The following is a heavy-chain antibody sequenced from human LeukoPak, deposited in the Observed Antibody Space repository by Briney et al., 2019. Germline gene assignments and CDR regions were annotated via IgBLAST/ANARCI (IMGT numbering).Heavy chain of an antibody. Sequence: SETLSLTCTVSGGSISSRSYYWGWIRQPPGKGLEWIGSIYYSGSTYYNPSLKSRVTISVDTSKNQFSLKLSSVTAADTAVYYCARGPGGYEKIYYYYYYMDVWGKGTTVTVSS. D-gene: IGHD5-12*01. CDR2: IYYSGST. V-gene: IGHV4-39*07. CDR3: ARGPGGYEKIYYYYYYMDV. J-gene: IGHJ6*03. CDR1: GGSISSRSYY.